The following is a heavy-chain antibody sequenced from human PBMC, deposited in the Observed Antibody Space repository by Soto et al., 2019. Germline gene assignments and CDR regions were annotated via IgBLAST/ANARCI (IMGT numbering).Heavy chain of an antibody. V-gene: IGHV4-39*01. J-gene: IGHJ4*02. D-gene: IGHD4-17*01. Sequence: QLQLQESGPGLVKPSETLSLTCTVSGGSISSSSYFWGWIRQPPGKGLEWIGSIYYSGSTYYNPSLKSRVTISVDTSKNQFSLKLSSVTAADTAVYYCAVTWTTVVPYYFDYWGQGTLVTVSS. CDR1: GGSISSSSYF. CDR3: AVTWTTVVPYYFDY. CDR2: IYYSGST.